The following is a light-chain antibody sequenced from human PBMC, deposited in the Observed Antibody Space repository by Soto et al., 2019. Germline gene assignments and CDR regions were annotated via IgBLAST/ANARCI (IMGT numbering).Light chain of an antibody. Sequence: EIVLTQSPGTLSLSPGERATLSCRASQSVSSSYLAWYQQKPGQAPRLLIYGASNRAAGIPARFSGSGFGTDFTLTISSLEPEDAAVYYCQQRSNWPPITFGQGTRLEIK. V-gene: IGKV3-11*01. CDR1: QSVSSSY. J-gene: IGKJ5*01. CDR2: GAS. CDR3: QQRSNWPPIT.